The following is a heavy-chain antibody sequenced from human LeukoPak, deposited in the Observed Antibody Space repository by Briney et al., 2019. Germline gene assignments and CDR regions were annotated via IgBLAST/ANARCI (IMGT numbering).Heavy chain of an antibody. D-gene: IGHD6-19*01. Sequence: GGSLRLSCAASGFTFSIYSINWFGKAPGKGWDWLSYISSSSRTISYADSLKGRFTVSRDNAKNSVDLQMDSLRAEDTAVYYCARVGTSGWTSDYWGQGTPVTVSS. CDR2: ISSSSRTI. CDR3: ARVGTSGWTSDY. CDR1: GFTFSIYS. V-gene: IGHV3-48*04. J-gene: IGHJ4*02.